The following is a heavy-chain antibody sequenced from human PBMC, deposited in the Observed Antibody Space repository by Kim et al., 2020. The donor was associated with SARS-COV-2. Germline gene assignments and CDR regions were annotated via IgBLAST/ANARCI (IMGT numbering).Heavy chain of an antibody. Sequence: MMGRFTTTRDNSKNTLHLQMNSLRAEDTAVYYCAKAGGGSAVNYYYGWDVWGQGTTVTVSS. J-gene: IGHJ6*02. D-gene: IGHD3-16*01. CDR3: AKAGGGSAVNYYYGWDV. V-gene: IGHV3-23*01.